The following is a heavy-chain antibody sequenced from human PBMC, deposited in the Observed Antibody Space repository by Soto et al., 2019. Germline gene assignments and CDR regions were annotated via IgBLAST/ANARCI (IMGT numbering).Heavy chain of an antibody. Sequence: PGGSLRLSCAASGVTVSSNYMSWVRQAPGKGLEWVSVIYNGGSTYYADSVKGRFTISRDNSKNTLYLQMNSLRAEDTAVYYCARHGYNYGGGYFDYWGQGTLVTVSS. J-gene: IGHJ4*02. D-gene: IGHD5-18*01. CDR2: IYNGGST. CDR1: GVTVSSNY. CDR3: ARHGYNYGGGYFDY. V-gene: IGHV3-66*04.